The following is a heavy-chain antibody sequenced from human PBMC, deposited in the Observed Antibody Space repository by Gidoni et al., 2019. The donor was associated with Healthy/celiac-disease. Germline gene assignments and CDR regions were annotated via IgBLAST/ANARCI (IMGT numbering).Heavy chain of an antibody. Sequence: EVQLVESGGGLVQPGGSLRLSCAASGFTFSGYWMSWVRQAPGKGLEGVANIKQDGSEKYYVDSVKGRFTISRDNAKNSLYLQMNSLRAEDTAVYYCARVRAVAGTEALDYWGQGTLVTVSS. CDR1: GFTFSGYW. CDR2: IKQDGSEK. J-gene: IGHJ4*02. D-gene: IGHD6-19*01. CDR3: ARVRAVAGTEALDY. V-gene: IGHV3-7*01.